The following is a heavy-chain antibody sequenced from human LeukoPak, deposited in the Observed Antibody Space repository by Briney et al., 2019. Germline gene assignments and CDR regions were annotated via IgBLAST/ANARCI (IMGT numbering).Heavy chain of an antibody. CDR3: ARRGVGASPFDF. CDR2: IYHSGDT. J-gene: IGHJ4*02. D-gene: IGHD1-26*01. CDR1: GDSIDSSTYL. V-gene: IGHV4-39*01. Sequence: SETLSLTCTVSGDSIDSSTYLWGWIRQSPGKGLEWIATIYHSGDTFYTPSLQSRVTISVDIIKNQFSLKVNSVTAADTAVYYCARRGVGASPFDFWGQGTLVTVS.